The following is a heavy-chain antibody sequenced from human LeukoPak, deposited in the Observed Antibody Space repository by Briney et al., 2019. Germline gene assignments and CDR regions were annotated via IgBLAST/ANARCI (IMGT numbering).Heavy chain of an antibody. Sequence: ASVKVSCKASGYTFSTYDINWVRQATGQGPEWMGWMNPNSGNTGYAQKFQGRVTMTRNTSISTAYMELSSLRSEDTAVYYCARHTTHGDYNPNDYWGQGTLVTVSS. V-gene: IGHV1-8*01. J-gene: IGHJ4*02. D-gene: IGHD3-16*01. CDR2: MNPNSGNT. CDR1: GYTFSTYD. CDR3: ARHTTHGDYNPNDY.